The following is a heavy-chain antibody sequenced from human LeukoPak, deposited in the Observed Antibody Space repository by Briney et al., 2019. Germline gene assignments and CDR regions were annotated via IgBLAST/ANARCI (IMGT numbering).Heavy chain of an antibody. CDR3: AELGITMIGGV. CDR2: ISSSSSYI. V-gene: IGHV3-21*01. CDR1: GFTFSSYS. J-gene: IGHJ6*04. Sequence: GGSLRLSCAASGFTFSSYSMNWVRQAPGKGLEWVPSISSSSSYIYYADSVKGRFTIFRDNAKNSLYLQMNSLRAEDTAVYYCAELGITMIGGVWGKGTTVTISS. D-gene: IGHD3-10*02.